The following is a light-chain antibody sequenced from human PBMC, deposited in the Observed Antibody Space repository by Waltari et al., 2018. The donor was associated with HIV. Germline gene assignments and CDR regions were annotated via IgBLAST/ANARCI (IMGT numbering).Light chain of an antibody. Sequence: QSALTQPASVSGSPGQSITISCTGTSSDVGGYNYVSWYQQHPGKAPKLMIYDVSTPPSGVSNRFSGSKSGNTASLTISGLQAEDEADYYCSSYTSSSTPYVFGTGTKVTVL. CDR3: SSYTSSSTPYV. CDR1: SSDVGGYNY. CDR2: DVS. V-gene: IGLV2-14*03. J-gene: IGLJ1*01.